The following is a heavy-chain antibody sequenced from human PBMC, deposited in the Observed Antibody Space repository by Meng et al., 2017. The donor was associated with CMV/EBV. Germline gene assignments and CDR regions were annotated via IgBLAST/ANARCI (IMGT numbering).Heavy chain of an antibody. V-gene: IGHV4-59*01. D-gene: IGHD2-2*01. CDR1: GGSISRYY. Sequence: SETLSLTCTVSGGSISRYYWSWIRQPPGKGLEWIGYIYYSGSTNYNPSLKSRVTISVDTSKNQFSLKLSSVTAADTAVYYCARSLVVVPAVQTYYYYYGMDVWGQGTTVTVSS. CDR3: ARSLVVVPAVQTYYYYYGMDV. CDR2: IYYSGST. J-gene: IGHJ6*02.